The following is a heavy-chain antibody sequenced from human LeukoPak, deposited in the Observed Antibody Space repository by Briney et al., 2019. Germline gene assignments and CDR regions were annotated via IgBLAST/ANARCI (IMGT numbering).Heavy chain of an antibody. CDR3: TRGPRQLWLYYGMDV. D-gene: IGHD5-18*01. CDR2: IRSKAYGGTT. J-gene: IGHJ6*02. CDR1: GFTFGDHA. V-gene: IGHV3-49*04. Sequence: GGSLRLSCTASGFTFGDHAMGWVRQAPGKGLEWVGFIRSKAYGGTTEYAASVKGRFTISRDDSKSIAYLQMNSLKTEDTAVYYCTRGPRQLWLYYGMDVWGQGTTVIVSS.